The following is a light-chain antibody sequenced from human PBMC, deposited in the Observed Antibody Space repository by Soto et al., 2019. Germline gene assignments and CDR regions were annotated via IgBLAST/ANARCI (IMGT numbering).Light chain of an antibody. CDR2: AAS. J-gene: IGKJ2*01. CDR3: QQSYSTPYT. CDR1: QSISSY. V-gene: IGKV1-39*01. Sequence: DIQMTQSPSSLSASVGDRVTITCRASQSISSYLNCYQQKPGKAPKLLIYAASRVQSGVPSTFSGSGSRTDFTLFISSLQPEDFATYYCQQSYSTPYTFGQGTKLEIK.